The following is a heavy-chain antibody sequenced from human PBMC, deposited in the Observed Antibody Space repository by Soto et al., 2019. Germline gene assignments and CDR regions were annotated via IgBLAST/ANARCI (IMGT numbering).Heavy chain of an antibody. V-gene: IGHV4-34*01. J-gene: IGHJ4*02. D-gene: IGHD3-16*01. CDR1: GGSFSGYY. CDR2: INHSGST. Sequence: SETLSLTCAVYGGSFSGYYWSWIRQPPGKGLEWIGEINHSGSTNYNPSLKSRVTISVDTPKNQFSLKLSSVTAADTAVYYCARGYYDYIFSYWGQGTLVTVSS. CDR3: ARGYYDYIFSY.